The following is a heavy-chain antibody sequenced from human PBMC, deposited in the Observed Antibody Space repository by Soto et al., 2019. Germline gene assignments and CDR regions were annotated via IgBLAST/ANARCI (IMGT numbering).Heavy chain of an antibody. V-gene: IGHV1-18*01. CDR3: ARDPQFSGSLSGGGDAFDI. Sequence: ASVKVSCKASGYTFTSSAVSWVRQAPGQGLEWMGWISPYNGNTHFAQKFQGRVTMATDTSTSTAYMELRSLISDDTAVYYCARDPQFSGSLSGGGDAFDIWGQGTMVTVSS. D-gene: IGHD1-26*01. CDR1: GYTFTSSA. CDR2: ISPYNGNT. J-gene: IGHJ3*02.